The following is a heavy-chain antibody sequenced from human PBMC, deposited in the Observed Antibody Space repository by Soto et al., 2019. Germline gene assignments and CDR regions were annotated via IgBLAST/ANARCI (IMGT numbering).Heavy chain of an antibody. CDR3: ASSYCSSTSCYARLDY. V-gene: IGHV1-69*02. CDR1: GGTFSSDT. Sequence: QVQLVQSGAEVKKPGSSVKVSCKASGGTFSSDTISWVRQAPGQGLEWMGRIIPILGIANYAQKFQGRVTITADKSTSTAYMELSSLSSEDTAVYYCASSYCSSTSCYARLDYWGQGTLVTVSS. CDR2: IIPILGIA. D-gene: IGHD2-2*01. J-gene: IGHJ4*02.